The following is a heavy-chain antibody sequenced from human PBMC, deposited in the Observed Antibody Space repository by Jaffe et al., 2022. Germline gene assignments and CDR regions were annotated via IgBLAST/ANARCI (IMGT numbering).Heavy chain of an antibody. CDR2: ISSSSSYI. J-gene: IGHJ4*02. D-gene: IGHD2-15*01. CDR3: ARDPRKYCSGGSCYEENY. Sequence: EVQLVESGGGLVKPGGSLRLSCAASGFTFSSYSMNWVRQAPGKGLEWVSSISSSSSYIYYADSVKGRFTISRDNAKNSLYLQMNSLRAEDTAVYYCARDPRKYCSGGSCYEENYWGQGTLVTVSS. V-gene: IGHV3-21*01. CDR1: GFTFSSYS.